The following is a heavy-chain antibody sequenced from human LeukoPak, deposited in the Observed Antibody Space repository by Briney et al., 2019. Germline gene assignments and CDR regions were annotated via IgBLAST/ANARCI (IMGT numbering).Heavy chain of an antibody. CDR1: GGSFSGYY. CDR2: IDHSGST. Sequence: PSETLSLTCAVYGGSFSGYYWSWIRQPPGKGLEWIGEIDHSGSTNYNPSLKSRVTISVDTSKNQFSLKLSSVTAADTAVYYCARVGVLRYFDWLSYYYYYMDVWGKGTTVTISS. D-gene: IGHD3-9*01. J-gene: IGHJ6*03. CDR3: ARVGVLRYFDWLSYYYYYMDV. V-gene: IGHV4-34*01.